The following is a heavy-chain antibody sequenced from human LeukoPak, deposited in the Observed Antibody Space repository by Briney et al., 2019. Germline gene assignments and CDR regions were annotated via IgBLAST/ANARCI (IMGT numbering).Heavy chain of an antibody. J-gene: IGHJ3*02. V-gene: IGHV3-7*01. Sequence: PGGSLRLSCAGSGFTYSSYWMRWVRQAPGKVLEWVANIKQDGSEIYYVDSVKGRFTISRDNAKNSLYLQMNSLRAEDTAVYYCARDRTYYDFWSGYYHDAFDIWGQGTMVTVSS. D-gene: IGHD3-3*01. CDR2: IKQDGSEI. CDR3: ARDRTYYDFWSGYYHDAFDI. CDR1: GFTYSSYW.